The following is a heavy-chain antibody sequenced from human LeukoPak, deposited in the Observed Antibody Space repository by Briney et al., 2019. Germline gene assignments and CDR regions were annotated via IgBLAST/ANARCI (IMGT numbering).Heavy chain of an antibody. CDR3: ATNAVAGPNYYYYGMDV. CDR1: GFTFTSSA. Sequence: SVKVSCKASGFTFTSSAVQWVRQARGQRLEWIGWIVVGSGNTNYAQKFQERVTITRDMSTSTAYMELSSLRSEDTAVYYCATNAVAGPNYYYYGMDVWGQGTTVTVSS. D-gene: IGHD6-19*01. V-gene: IGHV1-58*01. CDR2: IVVGSGNT. J-gene: IGHJ6*02.